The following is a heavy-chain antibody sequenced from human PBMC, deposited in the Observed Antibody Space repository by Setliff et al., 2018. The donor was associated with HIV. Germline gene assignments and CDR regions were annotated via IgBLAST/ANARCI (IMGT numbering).Heavy chain of an antibody. CDR2: ISYDGSNK. CDR1: GFTFSSYA. J-gene: IGHJ6*02. V-gene: IGHV3-30-3*01. CDR3: ARDFGITMVRRMDV. D-gene: IGHD3-10*01. Sequence: QPGGSLRLSCAASGFTFSSYAMHWVRQAPGKGLEWVAVISYDGSNKYYADSVKGRFTISRDNSKNTLYLQMNSLRAEDTAVYYCARDFGITMVRRMDVWGQGTTVTVSS.